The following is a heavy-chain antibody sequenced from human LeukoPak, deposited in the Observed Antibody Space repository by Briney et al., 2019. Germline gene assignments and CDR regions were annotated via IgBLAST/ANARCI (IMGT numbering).Heavy chain of an antibody. J-gene: IGHJ6*02. CDR1: GFTFSSYA. Sequence: GGSLRLSCAASGFTFSSYAMNWVRQAPGKGLEWVSGISGSGGSTDYADSVKGRFTISRDNSKNTLYLQMNSLRAEDTAVYYCAREEDSSGYYYYNYYYGMDVWGQGTTVTVSS. D-gene: IGHD3-22*01. CDR3: AREEDSSGYYYYNYYYGMDV. V-gene: IGHV3-23*01. CDR2: ISGSGGST.